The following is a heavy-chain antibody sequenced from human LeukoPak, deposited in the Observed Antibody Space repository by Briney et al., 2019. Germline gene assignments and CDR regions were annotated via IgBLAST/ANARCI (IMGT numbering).Heavy chain of an antibody. D-gene: IGHD2-15*01. CDR1: GFTFSSYG. Sequence: PGGSLRLSCAASGFTFSSYGMSWVRQAPGKGLEWVSAISGSGGSTYYADSVKGRFTISRDNSKNTLYLQMNSLRAEDTAVYYCAKVTGSYNTEIDYWGQGTLVTVSS. CDR2: ISGSGGST. V-gene: IGHV3-23*01. J-gene: IGHJ4*02. CDR3: AKVTGSYNTEIDY.